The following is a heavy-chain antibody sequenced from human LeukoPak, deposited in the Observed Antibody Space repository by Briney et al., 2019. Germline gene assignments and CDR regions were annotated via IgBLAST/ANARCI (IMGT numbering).Heavy chain of an antibody. V-gene: IGHV3-9*01. J-gene: IGHJ4*02. Sequence: PGRSLRLSCAASGFTFNDYAMHWVRQAPGKGLEWVSGIGWNSHIIGYEDSVKGRLTISRDNARNSLSLQMNSLRAEDTAFYYCAKDRDSSGFAPYFDYWGQGILVTVSS. CDR3: AKDRDSSGFAPYFDY. CDR1: GFTFNDYA. CDR2: IGWNSHII. D-gene: IGHD3-22*01.